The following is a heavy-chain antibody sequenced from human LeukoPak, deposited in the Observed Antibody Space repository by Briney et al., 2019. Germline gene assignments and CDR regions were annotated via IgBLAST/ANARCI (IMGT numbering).Heavy chain of an antibody. D-gene: IGHD3-22*01. CDR2: INHSGST. CDR3: ARGRVVYYYDSSGYSAFDY. J-gene: IGHJ4*02. V-gene: IGHV4-34*01. Sequence: SETLSVTCAVYGGSFSGYYWSWIRQPPGKGLEWIGEINHSGSTNYNPSLKSRVTISVDTSKNQFSLKLSSVTAADTAVYYCARGRVVYYYDSSGYSAFDYWGQGTLVTVSS. CDR1: GGSFSGYY.